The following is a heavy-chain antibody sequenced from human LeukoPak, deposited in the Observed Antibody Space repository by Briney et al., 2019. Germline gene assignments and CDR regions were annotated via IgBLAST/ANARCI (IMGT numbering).Heavy chain of an antibody. Sequence: PSETLSLTCTVSGGSISGYYWSWIRQPPGKGLEWIGYIYYSGGTTNCNPSLKSRVTISGDSSKNQFSLKLSSVTAADTAVYYCARAVTTGLDYFDYWGQGTLVTVSS. CDR2: IYYSGGTT. D-gene: IGHD4-17*01. CDR1: GGSISGYY. J-gene: IGHJ4*02. V-gene: IGHV4-59*01. CDR3: ARAVTTGLDYFDY.